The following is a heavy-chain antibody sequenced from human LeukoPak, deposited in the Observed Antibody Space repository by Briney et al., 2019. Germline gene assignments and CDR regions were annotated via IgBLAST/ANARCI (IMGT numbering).Heavy chain of an antibody. CDR1: GGTFSSYA. CDR3: ARDLGRYDSSGLYDY. J-gene: IGHJ4*02. CDR2: IIPIFGTA. V-gene: IGHV1-69*06. Sequence: SVKVSCKASGGTFSSYAISWVRQAPGQGLEWMGGIIPIFGTANYAQKFQGRVTITADKSTSTAYMELSSLRSEDTAVYYCARDLGRYDSSGLYDYWGQGTLVTVSS. D-gene: IGHD3-22*01.